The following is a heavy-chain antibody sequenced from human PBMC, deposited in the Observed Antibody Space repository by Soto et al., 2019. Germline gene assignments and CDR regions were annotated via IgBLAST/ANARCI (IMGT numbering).Heavy chain of an antibody. CDR2: INHSGST. Sequence: SETLSLTCAVYGGSFSGYYWSWIRQPPGKGLEWIGEINHSGSTNYNPSLKSRVTISVDTSKNQFSLKLSSVTAADTAVYYCAARYAFTVATDYWGQGTLVTVSS. D-gene: IGHD4-17*01. CDR3: AARYAFTVATDY. CDR1: GGSFSGYY. J-gene: IGHJ4*02. V-gene: IGHV4-34*01.